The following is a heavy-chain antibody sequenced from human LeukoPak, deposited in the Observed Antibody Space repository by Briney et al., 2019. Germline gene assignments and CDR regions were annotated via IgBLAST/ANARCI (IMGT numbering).Heavy chain of an antibody. CDR2: INPNSGGT. CDR1: GYTFTGYY. D-gene: IGHD3-16*02. CDR3: ARGYMITFGGVIVIGAFDI. J-gene: IGHJ3*02. Sequence: ASVKVSCKASGYTFTGYYMHWVRQAPGQGLEWMGWINPNSGGTNCAQKFQGRVTMTRDTSISTAYMELSRLRSDDTAVYYCARGYMITFGGVIVIGAFDIWGQGTMVTVSS. V-gene: IGHV1-2*02.